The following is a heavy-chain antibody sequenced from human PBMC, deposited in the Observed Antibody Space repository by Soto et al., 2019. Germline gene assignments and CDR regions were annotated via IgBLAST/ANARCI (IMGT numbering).Heavy chain of an antibody. J-gene: IGHJ4*02. CDR2: ISTTSGNT. D-gene: IGHD2-8*01. V-gene: IGHV1-18*01. CDR3: ARDNGYYDF. Sequence: PSVKVSCKTSGYTFSSYSINWVRQAPGQGLEWMAWISTTSGNTHYAERVQGRVTVTLDKSARTAFMEMWGLTSDDTAVYFYARDNGYYDFWGQGTLVTVSS. CDR1: GYTFSSYS.